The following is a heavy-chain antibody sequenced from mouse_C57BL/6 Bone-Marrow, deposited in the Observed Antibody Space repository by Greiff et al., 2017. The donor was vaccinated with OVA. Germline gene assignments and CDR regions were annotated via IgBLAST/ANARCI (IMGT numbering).Heavy chain of an antibody. CDR2: IYPRSGNT. Sequence: VQLQQSGAELARPGASVKLSCKASGYTFTSYGISWVKQRTGQGLEWIGEIYPRSGNTYYNEKFKGKATLTADKSSSTAYMELRSLTSEDSAVYSCARGNYYGSSYWYFDGRGTGTTVTVSS. J-gene: IGHJ1*03. D-gene: IGHD1-1*01. CDR3: ARGNYYGSSYWYFDG. CDR1: GYTFTSYG. V-gene: IGHV1-81*01.